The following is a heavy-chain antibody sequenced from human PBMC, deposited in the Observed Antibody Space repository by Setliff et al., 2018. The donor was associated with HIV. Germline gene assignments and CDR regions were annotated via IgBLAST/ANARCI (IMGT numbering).Heavy chain of an antibody. CDR2: ISAYNGNK. D-gene: IGHD4-4*01. V-gene: IGHV1-18*01. J-gene: IGHJ3*02. Sequence: GASVKVSCKVSGYTFTSYGISWVRQAPGQGLEWMGWISAYNGNKNYAQKLQGRVTMTTDTSTSTAYMELRSLRSDDTAVYYCARDVDYTDAFDIWGQGTMVTVSS. CDR1: GYTFTSYG. CDR3: ARDVDYTDAFDI.